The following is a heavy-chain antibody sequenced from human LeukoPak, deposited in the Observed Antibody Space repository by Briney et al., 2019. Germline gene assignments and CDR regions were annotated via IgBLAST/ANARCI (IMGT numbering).Heavy chain of an antibody. J-gene: IGHJ4*02. CDR1: GYSFTSYW. Sequence: GESLKISCKGSGYSFTSYWIGWVRQMPGKGLEWMGIIYPGDSDTRYSPSFQGQVTISADKSISTAYLQWSSLKASDTAMYYCARPNYYYDSSGPAFDYWGQGTLVTVSS. D-gene: IGHD3-22*01. CDR3: ARPNYYYDSSGPAFDY. V-gene: IGHV5-51*01. CDR2: IYPGDSDT.